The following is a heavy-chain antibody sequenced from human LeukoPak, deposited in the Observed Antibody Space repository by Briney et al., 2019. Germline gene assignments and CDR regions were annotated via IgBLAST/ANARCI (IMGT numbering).Heavy chain of an antibody. D-gene: IGHD3-22*01. J-gene: IGHJ4*02. CDR3: ARGLYYYDSSGYYSY. Sequence: SETLSLTCAVYGGSFSGYYWSRIRQPPGKGLEWIGEINHSGSTNYNPSLKSRVTISVDTSKNQFSLKLGSVTAADTAVYYCARGLYYYDSSGYYSYWGQGTLVTVSS. CDR1: GGSFSGYY. V-gene: IGHV4-34*01. CDR2: INHSGST.